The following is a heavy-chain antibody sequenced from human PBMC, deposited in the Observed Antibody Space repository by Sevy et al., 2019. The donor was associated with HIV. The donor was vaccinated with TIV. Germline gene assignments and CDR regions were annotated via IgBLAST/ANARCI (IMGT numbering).Heavy chain of an antibody. V-gene: IGHV3-64*02. CDR2: ISGKGDKT. CDR1: GFTFKTYA. Sequence: GGSLRLSCAASGFTFKTYAMLWVRQAPGKGLECVAGISGKGDKTYYADSVKDKFTISRDQSKNTVYLQMGNVKTEDMAVYYCARERGGSGSYYFDYWGQGIMVTVSS. CDR3: ARERGGSGSYYFDY. D-gene: IGHD3-10*01. J-gene: IGHJ4*02.